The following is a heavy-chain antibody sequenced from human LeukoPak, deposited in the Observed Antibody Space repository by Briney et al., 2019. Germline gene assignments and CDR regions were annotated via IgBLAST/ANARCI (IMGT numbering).Heavy chain of an antibody. CDR3: AAGRRSRYGDSAY. D-gene: IGHD4-17*01. V-gene: IGHV1-58*01. CDR1: GFTFTSPA. Sequence: SVTVSCTASGFTFTSPAVQWVRQARGQRLEWIGWIVVGSGNTNYAQKFQERVTITRDMSTSTAYMELSSLRSEDTAVYYCAAGRRSRYGDSAYWGQGTLVTVSS. CDR2: IVVGSGNT. J-gene: IGHJ4*02.